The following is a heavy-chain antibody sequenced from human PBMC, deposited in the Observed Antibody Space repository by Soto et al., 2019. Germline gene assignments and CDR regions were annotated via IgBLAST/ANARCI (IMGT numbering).Heavy chain of an antibody. Sequence: LSLTCTVSGGSISNYYWSWIRQPPGKGLEWIGYIYYSGSTNYNPSLKSRVTIFVDSSKNQFSLKLTSVTAADAAIYYCARDRTSGWYETYYYYYGMDVWGQGTTVTVSS. D-gene: IGHD6-19*01. CDR1: GGSISNYY. CDR2: IYYSGST. J-gene: IGHJ6*02. CDR3: ARDRTSGWYETYYYYYGMDV. V-gene: IGHV4-59*01.